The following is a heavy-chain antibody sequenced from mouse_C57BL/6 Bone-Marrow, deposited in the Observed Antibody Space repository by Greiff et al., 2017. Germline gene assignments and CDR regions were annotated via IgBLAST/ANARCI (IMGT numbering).Heavy chain of an antibody. CDR3: TRRGLWPHYYAMDY. J-gene: IGHJ4*01. CDR1: GFTFSSYA. D-gene: IGHD1-1*02. CDR2: ISSGGDYI. V-gene: IGHV5-9-1*02. Sequence: DVMLLESGEGLVKPGGSLKLSCAASGFTFSSYAMSWVRQTPEKRLEWVAYISSGGDYIYYADTVKGRFTISRDNARNTLYLQMSSLKSEDTAMYYCTRRGLWPHYYAMDYWGQGTSVTVSS.